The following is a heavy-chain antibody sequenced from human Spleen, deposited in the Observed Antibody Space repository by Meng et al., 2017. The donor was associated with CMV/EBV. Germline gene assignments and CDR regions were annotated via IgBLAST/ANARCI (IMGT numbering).Heavy chain of an antibody. CDR1: GFTFSSYA. J-gene: IGHJ4*02. Sequence: GGSLRLSCAASGFTFSSYAMHWVRQAPGTGLEWVALISYDGRNKYYADSVKGRFTISRDNAKNSLYLQMNSLRAEDTAVYYCARGWLRKSFDLWGQGILVTVSS. D-gene: IGHD6-19*01. V-gene: IGHV3-30*04. CDR2: ISYDGRNK. CDR3: ARGWLRKSFDL.